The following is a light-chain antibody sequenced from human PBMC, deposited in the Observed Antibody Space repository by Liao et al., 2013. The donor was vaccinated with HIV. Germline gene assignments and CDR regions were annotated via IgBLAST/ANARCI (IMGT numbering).Light chain of an antibody. CDR2: YDG. CDR3: QAWDSSTVV. CDR1: NIGSKS. J-gene: IGLJ2*01. Sequence: SYELTQPPSVSVAPGMTARITCGGNNIGSKSVHWYQQKPGQAPVLVIYYDGDRPSGIPERFSGSNSGNTATLTISGTQAMDEADYYCQAWDSSTVVFGGGTKLTVL. V-gene: IGLV3-21*01.